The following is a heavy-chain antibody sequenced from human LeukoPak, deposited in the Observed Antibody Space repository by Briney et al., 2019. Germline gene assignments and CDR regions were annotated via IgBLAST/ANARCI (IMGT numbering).Heavy chain of an antibody. CDR3: ARDRGGIVGDTNAFDI. D-gene: IGHD1-26*01. J-gene: IGHJ3*02. CDR2: LHTSGSA. CDR1: GGSTSSGGYY. Sequence: PSQTLSLTCTVSGGSTSSGGYYWSWNRQPAGKGLQWIGRLHTSGSANYNPSLGSRVAISVDTSKNQFSLKLRSMTAADTAVYYCARDRGGIVGDTNAFDIWGQGTMVTVSS. V-gene: IGHV4-61*02.